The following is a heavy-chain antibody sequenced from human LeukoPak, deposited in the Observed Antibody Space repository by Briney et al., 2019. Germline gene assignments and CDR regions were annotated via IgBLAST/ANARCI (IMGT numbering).Heavy chain of an antibody. CDR1: GFTFSKYA. J-gene: IGHJ4*02. CDR2: ISSSGGAT. CDR3: AKDCTSTNCYVDY. Sequence: PGGSLRLSCAASGFTFSKYAMSWVRQAPGKGLEWVSFISSSGGATYYADSVKGRFTISRDNSKNTLYLQMNSLRAEDTALYYCAKDCTSTNCYVDYWGQGTLVTVSS. D-gene: IGHD2-2*01. V-gene: IGHV3-23*01.